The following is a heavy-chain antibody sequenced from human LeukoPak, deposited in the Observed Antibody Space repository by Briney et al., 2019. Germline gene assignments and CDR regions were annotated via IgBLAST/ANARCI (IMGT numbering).Heavy chain of an antibody. CDR3: ARDGSPFVEYNWNYWWFDP. Sequence: PGGSLRLSCAASGFTFSSYAMHWVRQAPGKGLEWVAVISYDGSNKYYADSVKGRFTISRDNAKNSLYLQMNSLRAEDTAVYYCARDGSPFVEYNWNYWWFDPWGQGTLVTVSS. V-gene: IGHV3-30-3*01. D-gene: IGHD1-7*01. CDR2: ISYDGSNK. CDR1: GFTFSSYA. J-gene: IGHJ5*02.